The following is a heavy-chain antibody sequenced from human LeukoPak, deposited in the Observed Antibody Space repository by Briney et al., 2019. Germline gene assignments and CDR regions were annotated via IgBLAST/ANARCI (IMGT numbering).Heavy chain of an antibody. Sequence: ASVKVSCKASGYTFTSYDIHWVRQDPGRGLDYLGWMNPNSGKTGYTQKFQGRFSMTRDTSISTAYLELNSLTSEDTAVYYCASCPHGYSSGWGAFDIWGQGTMVTVSS. CDR3: ASCPHGYSSGWGAFDI. CDR2: MNPNSGKT. V-gene: IGHV1-8*01. D-gene: IGHD6-19*01. J-gene: IGHJ3*02. CDR1: GYTFTSYD.